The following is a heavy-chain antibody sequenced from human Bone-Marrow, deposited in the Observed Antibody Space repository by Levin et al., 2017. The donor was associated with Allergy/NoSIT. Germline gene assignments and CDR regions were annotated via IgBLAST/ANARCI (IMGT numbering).Heavy chain of an antibody. CDR1: GGSFSGYY. D-gene: IGHD3-22*01. CDR2: INHSGST. V-gene: IGHV4-34*01. J-gene: IGHJ6*02. Sequence: SETLSLTCAVYGGSFSGYYWSWIRQPPGKGLEWIGEINHSGSTNYNPSLKSRVTISVDTSKNQFSLKLSSVTAADTAVYYCARGQYYDSSGYLSFYYYGMDVWGQGTTVTVSS. CDR3: ARGQYYDSSGYLSFYYYGMDV.